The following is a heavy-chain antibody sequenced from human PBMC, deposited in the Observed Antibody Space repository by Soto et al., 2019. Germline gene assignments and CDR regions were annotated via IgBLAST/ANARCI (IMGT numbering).Heavy chain of an antibody. D-gene: IGHD2-15*01. CDR1: GFTFRTYD. CDR3: AVAYVARLPRRADYYYALDV. V-gene: IGHV3-13*05. J-gene: IGHJ6*02. CDR2: IGSAHDP. Sequence: GGSLRLSCAASGFTFRTYDMHWVRQVPGKGREWVSAIGSAHDPYYLGSVKGRFSISRENAKNSLYLQMNSLTNGDTAVHYFAVAYVARLPRRADYYYALDVWGQGTTVTVSS.